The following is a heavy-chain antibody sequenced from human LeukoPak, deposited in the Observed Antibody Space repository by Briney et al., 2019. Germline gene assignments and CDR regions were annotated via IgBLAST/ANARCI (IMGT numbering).Heavy chain of an antibody. J-gene: IGHJ5*02. V-gene: IGHV4-31*03. D-gene: IGHD6-13*01. CDR2: IYYSGST. Sequence: PSETLSLTCTVSGGSISSGGYYWSWIRQHPGKGLEWIGYIYYSGSTYSNPSLKSRVTISVDTSKNQFSLKLSSVTAADTAVYYCARDQRVAAAGTVWFDPWGQGTLVTVSS. CDR1: GGSISSGGYY. CDR3: ARDQRVAAAGTVWFDP.